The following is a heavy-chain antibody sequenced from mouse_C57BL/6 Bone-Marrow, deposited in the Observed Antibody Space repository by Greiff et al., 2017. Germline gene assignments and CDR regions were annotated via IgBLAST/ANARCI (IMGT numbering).Heavy chain of an antibody. V-gene: IGHV1-85*01. Sequence: VQLQQSGPELVKPGASVKLSCKASGYTFTSYDINWVKQRPGQGLEWIGWIYPRDGSTKDNEKFKGKATLTVDTSSSTAYMELHSLTSEDSAVYFCARLEFNGSSGYWYFDVWGTGTTVTVSS. D-gene: IGHD1-1*01. CDR2: IYPRDGST. CDR1: GYTFTSYD. CDR3: ARLEFNGSSGYWYFDV. J-gene: IGHJ1*03.